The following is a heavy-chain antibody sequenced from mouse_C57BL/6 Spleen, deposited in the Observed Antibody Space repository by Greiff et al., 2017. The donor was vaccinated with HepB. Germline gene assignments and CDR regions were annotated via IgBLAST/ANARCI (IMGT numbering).Heavy chain of an antibody. Sequence: VKLMESGAELVRPGASVTLSCKASGYTFTDYEMHWVKQTPVHGLEWIGAIDPETGGTAYNQKFKGKAILTADKSSSTAYMELRSLTSEDSAVYYCTRWGRERVAYWGQGTLVTVSA. CDR2: IDPETGGT. D-gene: IGHD1-1*01. CDR3: TRWGRERVAY. CDR1: GYTFTDYE. J-gene: IGHJ3*01. V-gene: IGHV1-15*01.